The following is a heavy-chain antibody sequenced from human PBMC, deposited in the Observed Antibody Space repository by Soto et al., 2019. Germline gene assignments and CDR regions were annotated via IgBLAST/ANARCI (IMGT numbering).Heavy chain of an antibody. J-gene: IGHJ4*02. CDR2: ISSSGSFL. D-gene: IGHD1-1*01. CDR1: GVTFSTHS. V-gene: IGHV3-21*01. CDR3: ARDGNYHDF. Sequence: PGGSLRLSRAASGVTFSTHSMGWVRQAPGKGLEWVSSISSSGSFLYYADSVEGRFTISRDDPRNSVSLEMNSVRVDDKAIYYCARDGNYHDFWGQGTLVTVSS.